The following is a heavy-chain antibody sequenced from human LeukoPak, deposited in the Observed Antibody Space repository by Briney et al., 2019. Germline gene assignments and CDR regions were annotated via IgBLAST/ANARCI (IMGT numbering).Heavy chain of an antibody. V-gene: IGHV4-59*01. CDR2: IYYSGST. Sequence: SETLSLTCTVSGGSISSYYWSWIRQPPGKGLEWIGYIYYSGSTNYNPSLKSRVTISVDTSKNQFSLTLSSVTAADTAVYYCARDGPIGQYYYGMDVWGQGTTVTVSS. J-gene: IGHJ6*02. CDR3: ARDGPIGQYYYGMDV. CDR1: GGSISSYY.